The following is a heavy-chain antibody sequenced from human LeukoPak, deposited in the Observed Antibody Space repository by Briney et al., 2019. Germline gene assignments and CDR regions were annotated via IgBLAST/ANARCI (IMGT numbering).Heavy chain of an antibody. V-gene: IGHV1-8*03. CDR3: ARVGTVAGTFIFRY. D-gene: IGHD6-19*01. J-gene: IGHJ4*02. CDR1: GYTFTSYD. Sequence: ASVKVSCKASGYTFTSYDINWVRQATGQGLEWMGWMNPNSGNTGYAQKFQGRVTITRNTSISTAYMELGSLRSEDTAVYYCARVGTVAGTFIFRYWGQGTLVTVSS. CDR2: MNPNSGNT.